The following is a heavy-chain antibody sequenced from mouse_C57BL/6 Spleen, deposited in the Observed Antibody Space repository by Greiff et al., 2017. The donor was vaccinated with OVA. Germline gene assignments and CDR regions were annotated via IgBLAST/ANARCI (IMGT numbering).Heavy chain of an antibody. CDR3: ARGTGTGGYYFDY. J-gene: IGHJ2*01. D-gene: IGHD4-1*01. CDR2: ISSGSSTI. V-gene: IGHV5-17*01. Sequence: EVMLVESGGGLVKPGGSLKLSCAASGFTFSDYGMHWVRQAPEKGLEWVAYISSGSSTIYYADTVKGRFTISRDNAKNTLFLQMTSLRSEDTAMYYCARGTGTGGYYFDYGGQGTTLTVSS. CDR1: GFTFSDYG.